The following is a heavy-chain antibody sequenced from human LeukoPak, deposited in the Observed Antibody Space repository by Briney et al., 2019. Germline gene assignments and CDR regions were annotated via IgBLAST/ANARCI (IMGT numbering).Heavy chain of an antibody. CDR3: ATRNNFEY. CDR1: GFTSFSGHW. Sequence: GGSLRLSCTVSGFTSFSGHWMNWIRQAPGKGLEWVANIRFDGSEIGYGDSVEGRFIISRDNSKNSLYLQMNSLRAEDTAVYYCATRNNFEYWGQGTLVTVSS. J-gene: IGHJ4*02. V-gene: IGHV3-7*01. CDR2: IRFDGSEI.